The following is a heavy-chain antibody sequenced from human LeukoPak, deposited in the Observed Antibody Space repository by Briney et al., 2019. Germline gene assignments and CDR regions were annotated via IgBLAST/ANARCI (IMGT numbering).Heavy chain of an antibody. J-gene: IGHJ4*02. Sequence: PGGSLRLSCAVSGFTFSNYGMRWVRQAPGKGLEWVAFIRYNGNNKYYADSVKGRFTISRDNSKNMLYVQMNSLRTEDTAVYYCAKDRGYSSAWYVMGLDYWGQGTLVTVSS. CDR2: IRYNGNNK. V-gene: IGHV3-30*02. D-gene: IGHD6-19*01. CDR1: GFTFSNYG. CDR3: AKDRGYSSAWYVMGLDY.